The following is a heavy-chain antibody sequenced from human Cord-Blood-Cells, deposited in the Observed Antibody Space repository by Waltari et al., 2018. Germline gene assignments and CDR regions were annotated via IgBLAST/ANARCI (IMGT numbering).Heavy chain of an antibody. CDR3: AKHSPNWNYFDY. Sequence: QVQLVESGGGVVQPGRSLRPSCSASGFTFSSYGMHSVRQAPGKGLEWVAVISYDGSNKYYADSVKGRFTISRDNSKNTLYLQMNSLRAEDTAVYYCAKHSPNWNYFDYWGQGTLVTVSS. CDR1: GFTFSSYG. CDR2: ISYDGSNK. V-gene: IGHV3-30*18. J-gene: IGHJ4*02. D-gene: IGHD1-1*01.